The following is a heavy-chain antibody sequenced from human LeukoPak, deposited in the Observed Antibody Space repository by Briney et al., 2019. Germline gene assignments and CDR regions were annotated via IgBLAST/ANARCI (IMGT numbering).Heavy chain of an antibody. V-gene: IGHV4-34*01. CDR3: ATSLGGGWFDP. Sequence: SETLSLTCAVYGGSFSGYYWSWIRQPPGKGLEWIGEINHSGSTNYNPSLKSRVTISVDTSKNQFSLKLSSVTAAGTAVYYCATSLGGGWFDPWGQGTLVTVSS. CDR1: GGSFSGYY. D-gene: IGHD3-16*01. CDR2: INHSGST. J-gene: IGHJ5*02.